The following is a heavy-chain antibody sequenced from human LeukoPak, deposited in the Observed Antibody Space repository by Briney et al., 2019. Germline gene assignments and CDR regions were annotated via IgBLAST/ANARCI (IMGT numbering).Heavy chain of an antibody. Sequence: GGSLRLSCAASKFIFSDYGMHWVRQAPGKGLEWVAFIWYDGSDEYYADSVKGRFTISRDNSKNTLYLQMNSLRAEDTAVYYCAKDLTDGLQWFDPWGQGTLVTVSS. J-gene: IGHJ5*02. V-gene: IGHV3-30*02. D-gene: IGHD4-11*01. CDR1: KFIFSDYG. CDR2: IWYDGSDE. CDR3: AKDLTDGLQWFDP.